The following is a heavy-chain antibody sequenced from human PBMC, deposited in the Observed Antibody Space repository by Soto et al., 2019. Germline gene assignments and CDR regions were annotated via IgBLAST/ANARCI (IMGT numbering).Heavy chain of an antibody. V-gene: IGHV1-69*13. CDR2: IIPIFGTA. CDR3: ARAEGATTWEDAFDI. Sequence: SVKVSCKASGGTFSSYAISWVRQAPGQGLEWMGGIIPIFGTANSAQKFQGRVTITADESTSTAYMELSSLRSEDTAVYYCARAEGATTWEDAFDIWGQGTMVTVSS. J-gene: IGHJ3*02. D-gene: IGHD1-26*01. CDR1: GGTFSSYA.